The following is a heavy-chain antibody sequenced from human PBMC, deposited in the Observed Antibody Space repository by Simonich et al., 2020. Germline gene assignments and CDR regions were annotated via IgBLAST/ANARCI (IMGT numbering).Heavy chain of an antibody. CDR2: ISSSSTYI. J-gene: IGHJ4*02. V-gene: IGHV3-21*01. CDR3: ARANERDY. Sequence: EVQLVESGGGLVKPGGSLRLSCAASGFTFSSYSMNWVRQAPGKGLEWVSSISSSSTYISYADSVKGRFTISSDNAKTSLYLQMNSLRAEDTAVYYCARANERDYWGQGTLVTVSS. CDR1: GFTFSSYS. D-gene: IGHD1-1*01.